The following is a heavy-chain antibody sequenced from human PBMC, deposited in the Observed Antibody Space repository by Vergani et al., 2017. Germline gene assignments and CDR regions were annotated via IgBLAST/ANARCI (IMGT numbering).Heavy chain of an antibody. V-gene: IGHV3-30-3*01. CDR3: ARDSGYCSSTSCRGGYYYMDV. J-gene: IGHJ6*03. CDR2: ISYDGSNK. Sequence: VQVVESGGGLVQPGGSLRLSCAASGFTFSSYAMHWVRQAPGKGLEWVAVISYDGSNKYYADSVKGRFTISRDNSKNTLYLQMNSLRAEDTAVYYCARDSGYCSSTSCRGGYYYMDVWGKGTTVTVSS. CDR1: GFTFSSYA. D-gene: IGHD2-2*03.